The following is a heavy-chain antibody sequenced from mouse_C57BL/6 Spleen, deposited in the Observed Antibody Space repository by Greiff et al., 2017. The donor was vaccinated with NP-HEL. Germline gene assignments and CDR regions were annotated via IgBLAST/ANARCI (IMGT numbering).Heavy chain of an antibody. Sequence: EVKLEESGPGLVKPSQSLSLTCSVTGYSITSGYYWNWIRQFPGNKLEWMGYISYDGSNNYNPSLKNRISITRDTSKNQFFLKLNSVTTEDTATYYCARDGSSYRAMDYWGQGTSVTVSS. CDR3: ARDGSSYRAMDY. V-gene: IGHV3-6*01. CDR2: ISYDGSN. D-gene: IGHD1-1*01. CDR1: GYSITSGYY. J-gene: IGHJ4*01.